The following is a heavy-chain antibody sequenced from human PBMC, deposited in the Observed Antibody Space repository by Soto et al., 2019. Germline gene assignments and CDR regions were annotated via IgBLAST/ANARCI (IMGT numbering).Heavy chain of an antibody. D-gene: IGHD2-21*02. CDR1: GFSLSSYS. Sequence: EVQLEESGGDLVQPGGSLRLSCAASGFSLSSYSMNWVRQAPGKAPQWISYISPSGISTYYADSVKGRFTTSRDNVKNSLYLQMNSLRHEDSAVYYCARAGYCDGGACRFDYWGQGTLVTVSS. J-gene: IGHJ4*02. V-gene: IGHV3-48*02. CDR2: ISPSGIST. CDR3: ARAGYCDGGACRFDY.